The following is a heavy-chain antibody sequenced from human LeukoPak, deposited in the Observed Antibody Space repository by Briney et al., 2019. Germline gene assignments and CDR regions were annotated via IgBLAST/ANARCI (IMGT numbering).Heavy chain of an antibody. CDR3: ARTLYSSGWYGGTLGY. CDR1: GYTFTSYG. Sequence: ASVKVSCKASGYTFTSYGISWVRQAPGQGLEWMGWISAYNGNTNYAQKLQGRVTMTTDTSTSTAHMELRSLRSDDTAVYYCARTLYSSGWYGGTLGYWGQGTLVTVSS. CDR2: ISAYNGNT. V-gene: IGHV1-18*01. D-gene: IGHD6-19*01. J-gene: IGHJ4*02.